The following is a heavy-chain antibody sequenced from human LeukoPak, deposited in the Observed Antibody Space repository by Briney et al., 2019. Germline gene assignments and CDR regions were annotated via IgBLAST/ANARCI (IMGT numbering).Heavy chain of an antibody. CDR1: GFTFGSHA. V-gene: IGHV3-23*01. CDR3: GKTTVGYSSGQKPAWPVDF. Sequence: TGGSLRLSCEASGFTFGSHAMSWVRQAPGKGLEWVAGIFGSGGSPHYADSVKGRFTISRDNPRNTVYLQINSLRDDDTAVYYCGKTTVGYSSGQKPAWPVDFWGQGTLVTVSS. D-gene: IGHD5-18*01. CDR2: IFGSGGSP. J-gene: IGHJ4*02.